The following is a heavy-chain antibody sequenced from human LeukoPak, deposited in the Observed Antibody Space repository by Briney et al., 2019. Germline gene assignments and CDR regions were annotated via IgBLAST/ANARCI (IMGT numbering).Heavy chain of an antibody. V-gene: IGHV3-23*01. CDR3: AREVVGATNDY. J-gene: IGHJ4*02. Sequence: QPGGSLRLSCAASGFTFSRYPMSWVRQAPGKGLEWVSTLSAAGGGTYYADSVKGRFTISRDNAKNSLYLQMNSLRAEDTAVYYCAREVVGATNDYWGQGTLVTVSS. CDR2: LSAAGGGT. CDR1: GFTFSRYP. D-gene: IGHD1-26*01.